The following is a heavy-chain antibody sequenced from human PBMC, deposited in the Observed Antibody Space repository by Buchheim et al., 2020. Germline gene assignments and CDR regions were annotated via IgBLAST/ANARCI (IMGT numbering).Heavy chain of an antibody. CDR3: ARDDDGGMDV. Sequence: QVQLVQSGPEVKKPGASVKVSCKASGYTFTGYYMHWVRQAPGQGLEWMGVINPSGGSTSYAQKFQGRVIMTRDRSTSTVYLELSSLRSEDTAVYYCARDDDGGMDVWGQGTT. CDR2: INPSGGST. CDR1: GYTFTGYY. V-gene: IGHV1-46*01. J-gene: IGHJ6*02. D-gene: IGHD3-16*01.